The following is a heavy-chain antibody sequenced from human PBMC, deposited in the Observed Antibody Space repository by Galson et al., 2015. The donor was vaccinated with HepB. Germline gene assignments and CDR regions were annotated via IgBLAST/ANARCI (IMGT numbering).Heavy chain of an antibody. J-gene: IGHJ4*02. CDR2: ISGSGGTT. Sequence: SLRLSCAASGFTFSSFTMSWVRQAPGKGLEWVSAISGSGGTTYFADSVKGRFSVSRDNSKDTLYLQMNSLRAEDTAVYYCAKDYGDLTSFDYWGQGTLVTVSS. D-gene: IGHD7-27*01. CDR3: AKDYGDLTSFDY. CDR1: GFTFSSFT. V-gene: IGHV3-23*01.